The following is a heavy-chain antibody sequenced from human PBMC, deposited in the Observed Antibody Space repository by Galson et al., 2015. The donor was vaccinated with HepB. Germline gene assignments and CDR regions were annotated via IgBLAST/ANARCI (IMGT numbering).Heavy chain of an antibody. CDR2: IWYDGSNK. CDR1: GFTFSSYG. V-gene: IGHV3-33*01. J-gene: IGHJ4*02. Sequence: SLRLSCAASGFTFSSYGMHWVRQAPGKGLEWVAVIWYDGSNKYYADSVKGRFTISRDNSKNTLYLQMNSLRAEDTAVYYCARDPWTYGSGYYFDYWGQGTLVTVSS. CDR3: ARDPWTYGSGYYFDY. D-gene: IGHD3-10*01.